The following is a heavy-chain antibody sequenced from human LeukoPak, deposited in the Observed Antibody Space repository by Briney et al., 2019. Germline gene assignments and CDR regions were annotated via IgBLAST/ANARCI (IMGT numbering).Heavy chain of an antibody. D-gene: IGHD3-10*01. CDR1: GFTLTNYD. CDR3: VRHGEGVAISVNFWFDP. J-gene: IGHJ5*02. Sequence: ASVKVSCKASGFTLTNYDINWVRQAPGQGLEWMGWMNPINGNTGYARKFQGRVTMTRDTSISTACMELRSLTSEDTAIYYCVRHGEGVAISVNFWFDPWGQGTLVTVSS. V-gene: IGHV1-8*01. CDR2: MNPINGNT.